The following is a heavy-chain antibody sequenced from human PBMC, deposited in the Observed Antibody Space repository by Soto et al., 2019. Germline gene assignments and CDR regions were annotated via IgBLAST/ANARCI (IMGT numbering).Heavy chain of an antibody. CDR1: GFSLSTSW. CDR2: IMQDGSDK. Sequence: EVQLVESGGGLVQPGGSLRLSCTASGFSLSTSWMTWVRQAPGKGLEWVANIMQDGSDKYYVDSVKGRFTISRDNAHNSLYMQMPSLRAEDTAVYYCASKRLYFYGLDVWGQGTTVTVSS. CDR3: ASKRLYFYGLDV. V-gene: IGHV3-7*01. J-gene: IGHJ6*02.